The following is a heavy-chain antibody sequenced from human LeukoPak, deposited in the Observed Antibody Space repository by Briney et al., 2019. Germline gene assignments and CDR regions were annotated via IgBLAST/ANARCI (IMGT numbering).Heavy chain of an antibody. CDR2: ITWNSGSI. CDR3: AKDSGDY. Sequence: GGSLRLSCAASGFTFDDYAMHWVRQAPGKGLEWVSGITWNSGSIGYADSVKGRFTISRDNAKSSLYLQMNSLRAEDTAFYYCAKDSGDYWGQGTLVTVSS. J-gene: IGHJ4*02. CDR1: GFTFDDYA. V-gene: IGHV3-9*01.